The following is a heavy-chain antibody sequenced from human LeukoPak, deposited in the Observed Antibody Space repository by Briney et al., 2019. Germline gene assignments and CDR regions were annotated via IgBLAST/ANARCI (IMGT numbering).Heavy chain of an antibody. Sequence: GGSLRLSCAASGFTFSSYSMNWVRQAPGKGLEWVSSISSSSSYIYYADSVKGRFTISRDNAKNSLYLQMNSLRAEDTAVYYCARDPGRLLLWFGNTGEWYFDLWGRGTLVTVSS. D-gene: IGHD3-10*01. CDR2: ISSSSSYI. CDR1: GFTFSSYS. CDR3: ARDPGRLLLWFGNTGEWYFDL. J-gene: IGHJ2*01. V-gene: IGHV3-21*01.